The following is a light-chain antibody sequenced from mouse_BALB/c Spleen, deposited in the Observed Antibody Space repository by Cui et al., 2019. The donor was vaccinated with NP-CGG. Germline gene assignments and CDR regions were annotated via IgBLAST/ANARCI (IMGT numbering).Light chain of an antibody. CDR1: TGAVTTRNY. Sequence: QAVVTQESALTTSHGETVTHTCRSSTGAVTTRNYANWVQEKPDHLFTGLIGGTNNRAPGVPARFSGSLIGDKTALTITGAQTEDEAIYFCALWYSNHWVFGGGTKLTVL. CDR3: ALWYSNHWV. CDR2: GTN. V-gene: IGLV1*01. J-gene: IGLJ1*01.